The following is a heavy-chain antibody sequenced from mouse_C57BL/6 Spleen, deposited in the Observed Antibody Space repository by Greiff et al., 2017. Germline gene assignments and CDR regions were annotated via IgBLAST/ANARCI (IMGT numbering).Heavy chain of an antibody. CDR2: IWRGGST. Sequence: QVQLKESGPGLVQPSQSLSITCTVSGFSLTSYGVHWVRQSPGKGLEWLGVIWRGGSTDYNAAFMSRLSITKDNSKSQVFFKMNSLQADDTAIYYCAKNLGYYGSSYDYAMDYWGQGTSVTVSS. V-gene: IGHV2-5*01. CDR1: GFSLTSYG. J-gene: IGHJ4*01. D-gene: IGHD1-1*01. CDR3: AKNLGYYGSSYDYAMDY.